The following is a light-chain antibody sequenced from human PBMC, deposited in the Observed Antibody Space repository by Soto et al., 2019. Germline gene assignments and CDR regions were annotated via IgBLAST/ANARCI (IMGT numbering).Light chain of an antibody. CDR2: LNGDGSH. CDR3: QTWGTGIQV. J-gene: IGLJ3*02. Sequence: QAVVTQSPSASASLGASVKLTCTLTSGHSSYAIAWHQQQPEKGPRYLMNLNGDGSHSKGDGIPDRFSGSSSGAERYLTISSLQSEDEADYYCQTWGTGIQVFGGGTKLTVL. CDR1: SGHSSYA. V-gene: IGLV4-69*01.